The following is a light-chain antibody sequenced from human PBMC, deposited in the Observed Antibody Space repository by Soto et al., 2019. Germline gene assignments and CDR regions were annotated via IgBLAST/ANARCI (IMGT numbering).Light chain of an antibody. V-gene: IGLV2-14*03. Sequence: QSALTQPASVSESLGQSITISCTGTSSDVGYYNYVSWYQHHPGQAPKLMIYDVSNRPSGVSRRFSGSKSGNTASLTISGLRAEDEADYYCTSYTTSSTLVFGGGTKLTVL. J-gene: IGLJ2*01. CDR2: DVS. CDR1: SSDVGYYNY. CDR3: TSYTTSSTLV.